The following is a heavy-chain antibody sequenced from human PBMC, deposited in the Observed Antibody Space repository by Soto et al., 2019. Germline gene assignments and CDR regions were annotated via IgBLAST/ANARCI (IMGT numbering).Heavy chain of an antibody. J-gene: IGHJ2*01. CDR1: GASISNGDYY. Sequence: QVQMQESGPGMVKPAQTLSLTCTVSGASISNGDYYWSWIRQPPGKGLEWIGHIDYSGKTSYNSSLQSRVSISKDTFQNRVYKNLNLLTEEKTAVDFCARDSWEEYYYTWGYFQHWYIGLWGRGTRV. D-gene: IGHD3-3*01. CDR2: IDYSGKT. V-gene: IGHV4-30-4*01. CDR3: ARDSWEEYYYTWGYFQHWYIGL.